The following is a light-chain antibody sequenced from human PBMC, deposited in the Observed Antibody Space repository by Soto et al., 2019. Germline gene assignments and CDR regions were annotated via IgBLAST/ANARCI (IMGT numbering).Light chain of an antibody. J-gene: IGKJ2*01. CDR3: QQSYSTPYT. CDR2: AAS. Sequence: DILMTQSPSSLSASVGDRVTITCRASQSIATYLNWYQQKPGKAPKPLIYAASSLQSGVPSRFSGSGSGTNFTLTISIPQPEDFATFYCQQSYSTPYTFGQGTKLVI. CDR1: QSIATY. V-gene: IGKV1-39*01.